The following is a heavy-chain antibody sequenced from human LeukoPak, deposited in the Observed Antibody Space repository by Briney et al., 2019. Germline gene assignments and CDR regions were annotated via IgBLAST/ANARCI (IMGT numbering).Heavy chain of an antibody. V-gene: IGHV3-23*01. CDR3: QNFQH. CDR2: ISVSGASI. J-gene: IGHJ1*01. CDR1: GFTFSSYA. Sequence: GGSLRLSCAASGFTFSSYAMSWVRQAPGKGLEWVSSISVSGASIYYADSVKGRFTISRDNSKNTVSLQMDNLRVEDTAVYFCQNFQHWGQGTLVTVSS.